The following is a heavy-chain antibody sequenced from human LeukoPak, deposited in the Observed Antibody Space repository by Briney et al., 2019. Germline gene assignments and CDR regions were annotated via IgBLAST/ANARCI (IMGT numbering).Heavy chain of an antibody. CDR1: GFTFKSYA. Sequence: SGRSLTLSCADSGFTFKSYAMHWVRQAPDKGLVWVAVISYEGSTTYYADSVKGRFTISRDNTKNTLYVEMNSLRAEDTAVYYCAKGRAGIDYWGQGPLVIVSS. CDR3: AKGRAGIDY. V-gene: IGHV3-30-3*01. J-gene: IGHJ4*02. D-gene: IGHD6-19*01. CDR2: ISYEGSTT.